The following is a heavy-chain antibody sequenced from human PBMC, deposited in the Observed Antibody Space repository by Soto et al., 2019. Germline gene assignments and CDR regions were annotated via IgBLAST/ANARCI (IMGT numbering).Heavy chain of an antibody. CDR1: GGSISSYY. J-gene: IGHJ4*02. D-gene: IGHD4-4*01. V-gene: IGHV4-59*01. Sequence: SETLSLTCTVSGGSISSYYWSWIRQPPGKGLEWIGYIYYSGSTNYNPSLKSRVTISVDTSKNQFSLKLSSVTAADTAVYYCARDGPTEYYFDYWGQGTLVTVSS. CDR2: IYYSGST. CDR3: ARDGPTEYYFDY.